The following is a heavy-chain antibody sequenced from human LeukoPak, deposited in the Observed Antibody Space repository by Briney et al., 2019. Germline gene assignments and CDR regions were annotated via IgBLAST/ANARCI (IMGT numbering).Heavy chain of an antibody. CDR3: ARSPIQLWPENVFFDY. V-gene: IGHV1-2*02. CDR1: GYTFTGYY. Sequence: GASVKASCKASGYTFTGYYMHWVRQAPGQGLEWMGWINPNSGGTNYAQKFQGRVTMTRDTSISTAYMELSRLRSDDTAVYYCARSPIQLWPENVFFDYWGQGTLVTVSS. J-gene: IGHJ4*02. CDR2: INPNSGGT. D-gene: IGHD5-18*01.